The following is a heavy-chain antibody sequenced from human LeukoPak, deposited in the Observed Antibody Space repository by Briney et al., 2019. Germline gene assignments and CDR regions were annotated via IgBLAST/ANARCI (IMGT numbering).Heavy chain of an antibody. Sequence: SETLSLTCTVSGGSISSSSYYWGWIRQPPGKGLEWIGSIYYSGSTYYNPSLKSRVTISVDTSKNQFSLELSSVTAADTAVYYCARRWSSGWLFDYWGQGTLVTVSS. V-gene: IGHV4-39*01. D-gene: IGHD6-19*01. CDR3: ARRWSSGWLFDY. J-gene: IGHJ4*02. CDR1: GGSISSSSYY. CDR2: IYYSGST.